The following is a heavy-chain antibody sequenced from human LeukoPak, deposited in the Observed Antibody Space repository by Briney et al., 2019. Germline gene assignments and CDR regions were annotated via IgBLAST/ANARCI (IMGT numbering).Heavy chain of an antibody. J-gene: IGHJ4*02. Sequence: GGSLRLSCAASGFTFSSYAMSWVRQAPGKGLEWVSAISGSGGSTYYADSVKGRFTISRDNSKNTLYLQMNSLRAEDTAVYYCAKDLIPGYYGSGSYRLGGFDYWGQGTLVTVSS. V-gene: IGHV3-23*01. CDR3: AKDLIPGYYGSGSYRLGGFDY. CDR2: ISGSGGST. D-gene: IGHD3-10*01. CDR1: GFTFSSYA.